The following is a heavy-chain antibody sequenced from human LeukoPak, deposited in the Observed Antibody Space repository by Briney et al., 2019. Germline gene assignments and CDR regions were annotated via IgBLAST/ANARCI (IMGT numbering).Heavy chain of an antibody. J-gene: IGHJ4*02. V-gene: IGHV3-74*01. Sequence: GGSLRLSCAASGFTFSDYWMHWVRQAPGKGLVWVSHINADEDRAAYADSVKGRFTISRDNARNTLYLQMNSLRAEDTAVYYCARDVRGAAAPDFDYWGQGTLVTVSS. CDR2: INADEDRA. CDR1: GFTFSDYW. CDR3: ARDVRGAAAPDFDY. D-gene: IGHD6-13*01.